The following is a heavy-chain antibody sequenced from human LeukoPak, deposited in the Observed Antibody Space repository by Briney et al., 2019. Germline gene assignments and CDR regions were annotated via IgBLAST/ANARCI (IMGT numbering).Heavy chain of an antibody. J-gene: IGHJ3*02. CDR1: GFTFNSYE. Sequence: GGSLRLSCAASGFTFNSYEMNWVRQAPGKGLEWVSYISSSGSTIYYADSVKGRFTISRDNAKNSLYLQMNSLRAEDTAVYYCARGYCSGGSCYPIFAFDIWGQGTMVTVSS. CDR3: ARGYCSGGSCYPIFAFDI. V-gene: IGHV3-48*03. D-gene: IGHD2-15*01. CDR2: ISSSGSTI.